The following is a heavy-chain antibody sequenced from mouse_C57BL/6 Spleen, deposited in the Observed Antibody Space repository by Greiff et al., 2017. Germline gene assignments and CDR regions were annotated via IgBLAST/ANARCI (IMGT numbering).Heavy chain of an antibody. CDR3: ANYDYDYYAMDY. V-gene: IGHV1-80*01. J-gene: IGHJ4*01. Sequence: VQLQESGAELVKPGASVKISCKASGYAFSSYWMNWVKQRPGKGLEWIGQIYPGDGDTNYNGKFKGKATLTADKSSSTAYMQLSSLTSEDSAVYFCANYDYDYYAMDYWGQGTSVTVSS. D-gene: IGHD2-4*01. CDR2: IYPGDGDT. CDR1: GYAFSSYW.